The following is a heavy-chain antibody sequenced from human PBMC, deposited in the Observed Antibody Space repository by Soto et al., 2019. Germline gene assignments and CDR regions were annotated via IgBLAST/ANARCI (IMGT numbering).Heavy chain of an antibody. Sequence: SETLSLTCTVSGGSVSSVCYYWTWIRQPPGRGLEWIGQIYYSGSTNYNPSLKSRVTISLDTSKNQFSLKLSSVTAADTAVYYCAREVAPWGQGTLVTVS. CDR1: GGSVSSVCYY. J-gene: IGHJ5*02. CDR2: IYYSGST. V-gene: IGHV4-61*01. CDR3: AREVAP.